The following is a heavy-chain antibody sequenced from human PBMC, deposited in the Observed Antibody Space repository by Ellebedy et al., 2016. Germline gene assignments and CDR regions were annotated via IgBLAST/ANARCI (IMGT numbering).Heavy chain of an antibody. CDR2: TKYRSKWYN. V-gene: IGHV6-1*01. CDR1: GDSVSSNSAG. D-gene: IGHD6-19*01. Sequence: SCAISGDSVSSNSAGWNWLRQSPSRGLEWLGRTKYRSKWYNDYAVSLKSRISINPDTSKNQFSLQLNSVTPEDTAVYYCAREVAAAGIFGDYWGQGILVTVSS. J-gene: IGHJ4*02. CDR3: AREVAAAGIFGDY.